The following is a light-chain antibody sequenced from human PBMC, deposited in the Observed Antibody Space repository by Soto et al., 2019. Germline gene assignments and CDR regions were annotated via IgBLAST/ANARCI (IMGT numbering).Light chain of an antibody. J-gene: IGKJ5*01. CDR2: DAS. CDR1: QNINKY. CDR3: QQYENLPT. V-gene: IGKV1-33*01. Sequence: DNPMTQAPSSLSSSVGNRVTLTFQAGQNINKYLNWYQQKPGRAPKLLIYDASNLEAGVPSRFRGSGSGTDFTFTISRLQPEDIATYYCQQYENLPTFGQGTRLEIK.